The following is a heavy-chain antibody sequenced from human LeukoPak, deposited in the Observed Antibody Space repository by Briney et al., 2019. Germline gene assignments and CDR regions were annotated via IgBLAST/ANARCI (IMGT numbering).Heavy chain of an antibody. D-gene: IGHD3-22*01. CDR1: GFSFSSYG. Sequence: GGSLRLSCAASGFSFSSYGMHWVRQAPGKGLEWVSCISSSSSTIYYADSVKGRFTISRDNPKDTMYLQMNSLRAEDTAVYYCAKGPDSNAYYGSFDYWGQGTLVTVSS. CDR3: AKGPDSNAYYGSFDY. J-gene: IGHJ4*02. CDR2: ISSSSSTI. V-gene: IGHV3-48*01.